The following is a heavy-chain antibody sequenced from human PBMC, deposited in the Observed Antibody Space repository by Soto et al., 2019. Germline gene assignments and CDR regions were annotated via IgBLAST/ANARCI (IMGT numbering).Heavy chain of an antibody. V-gene: IGHV3-48*01. CDR2: ISSSSSTI. D-gene: IGHD3-3*01. CDR3: ARVRVFGGTSYMDV. CDR1: GFTFSSYS. J-gene: IGHJ6*03. Sequence: PGGSLRLSWAASGFTFSSYSMNWVRQAPGKGLEWVSYISSSSSTIYYADSVKGRFTISRDNAKNSLYLQMNSLRAEDTAVYYCARVRVFGGTSYMDVWGKGTTVTVSS.